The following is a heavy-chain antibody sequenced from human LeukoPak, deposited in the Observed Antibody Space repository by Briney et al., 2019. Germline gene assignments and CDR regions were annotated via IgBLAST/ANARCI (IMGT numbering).Heavy chain of an antibody. D-gene: IGHD6-13*01. CDR2: ISSSSSYI. CDR3: ASYSSSWTGYFQH. CDR1: GFTFSSYS. Sequence: PGGSLRLSCAASGFTFSSYSMDWVRQAPGKGLEWVSSISSSSSYIYYADSVKGRFTISRDNAKNSLYLQMISLRAEDTAVYYCASYSSSWTGYFQHWGQGTLVTVSS. V-gene: IGHV3-21*01. J-gene: IGHJ1*01.